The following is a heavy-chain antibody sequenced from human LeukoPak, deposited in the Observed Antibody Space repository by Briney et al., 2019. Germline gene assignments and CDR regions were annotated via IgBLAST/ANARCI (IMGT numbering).Heavy chain of an antibody. CDR2: IYSGGNT. CDR1: GFTVSSNY. Sequence: GGSLRLSCAASGFTVSSNYMSWVRQAPGKGLEWVSFIYSGGNTHYSDSVKGRFTVSRDNSKNTLYLQMNSLRAEDTAVYYCARRAGDYSHPYDYWGQGTLVTVSS. J-gene: IGHJ4*02. D-gene: IGHD3-22*01. CDR3: ARRAGDYSHPYDY. V-gene: IGHV3-53*01.